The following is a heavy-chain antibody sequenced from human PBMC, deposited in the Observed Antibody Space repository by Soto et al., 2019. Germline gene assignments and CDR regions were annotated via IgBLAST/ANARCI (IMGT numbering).Heavy chain of an antibody. J-gene: IGHJ4*02. CDR2: IYYSGST. V-gene: IGHV4-31*03. D-gene: IGHD2-21*01. Sequence: QVQLQESGPALVKPSQTLSLTCTVSGGSISSGGYYWSWIRQHPGKGLEWIGYIYYSGSTYYNPSLKGRVNILVDPSKNQFSLQLSSVTAADTAGYYCARGVIHWGQGTLVTVSS. CDR1: GGSISSGGYY. CDR3: ARGVIH.